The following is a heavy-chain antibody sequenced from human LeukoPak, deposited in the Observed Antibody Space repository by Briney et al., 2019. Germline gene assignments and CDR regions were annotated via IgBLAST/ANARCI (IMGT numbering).Heavy chain of an antibody. CDR3: ASSMITFGGAPNGV. J-gene: IGHJ4*02. CDR2: ISSSSSYI. Sequence: PGGSLRLSCAASGFTFSSYSMNWVRQAPGKGLEWVSSISSSSSYIYYADSVKGRFTISRDNAKNSLYLQMNSLRAEDTAVYYCASSMITFGGAPNGVWGQGTLVTVSS. V-gene: IGHV3-21*01. CDR1: GFTFSSYS. D-gene: IGHD3-16*01.